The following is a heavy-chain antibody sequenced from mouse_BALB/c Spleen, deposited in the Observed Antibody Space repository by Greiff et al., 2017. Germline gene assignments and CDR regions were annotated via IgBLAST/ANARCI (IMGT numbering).Heavy chain of an antibody. V-gene: IGHV5-6-5*01. CDR3: ARDDYGTSPYFDY. CDR1: GFTFSSYA. J-gene: IGHJ2*01. D-gene: IGHD2-4*01. CDR2: ISSGGST. Sequence: VMLVESGGGLVKPGGSLKLSCAASGFTFSSYAMSWVRQTPEKRLEWVASISSGGSTYYPDSVKGRFTISRDNARNILYLQMSSLRSEDTAMYYCARDDYGTSPYFDYWGQGTTLTVSS.